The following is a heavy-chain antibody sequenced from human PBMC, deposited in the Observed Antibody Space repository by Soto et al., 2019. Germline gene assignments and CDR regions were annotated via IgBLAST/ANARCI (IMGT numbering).Heavy chain of an antibody. CDR1: AFTVSSNY. J-gene: IGHJ4*02. CDR3: ASGGSSGFVDY. V-gene: IGHV3-53*01. D-gene: IGHD3-22*01. Sequence: PGGSLRLSCAASAFTVSSNYIGWVRQAPGKGLGWVSVTYSGGRKYYADSVKGRFTISRDNSKNTLYLQMNSLRADDTAVDYCASGGSSGFVDYWGQGPLVTVSS. CDR2: TYSGGRK.